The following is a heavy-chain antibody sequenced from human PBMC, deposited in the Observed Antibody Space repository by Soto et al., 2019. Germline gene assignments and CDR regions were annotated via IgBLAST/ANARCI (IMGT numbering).Heavy chain of an antibody. CDR3: VRDDRSAFEF. D-gene: IGHD3-22*01. Sequence: EVHLVESGGGLVQQGGSRRVSCAASGFSFSNYAMNWVRQAPGKGQEWVSYISIGSGSIFYADSVNCRFTISRDDAKNSLYMHMNTLIEEDTAVYYCVRDDRSAFEFSDQGTMVTVAS. CDR2: ISIGSGSI. V-gene: IGHV3-48*02. J-gene: IGHJ3*01. CDR1: GFSFSNYA.